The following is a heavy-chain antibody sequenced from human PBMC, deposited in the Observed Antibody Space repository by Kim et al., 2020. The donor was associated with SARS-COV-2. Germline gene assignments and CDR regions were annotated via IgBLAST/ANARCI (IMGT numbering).Heavy chain of an antibody. D-gene: IGHD3-22*01. CDR3: ARERSTYYYDSSGYYFKNRDFDY. V-gene: IGHV4-39*07. CDR1: GGSISSSSYY. Sequence: SETLSLTCTVSGGSISSSSYYWGWIRQPPGKGLEWIGSIYYSGSTYYNPSLKSRVTISVDTSKNQFSLKLSSVTAADTAVYYCARERSTYYYDSSGYYFKNRDFDYWGQGTLVTVSS. CDR2: IYYSGST. J-gene: IGHJ4*02.